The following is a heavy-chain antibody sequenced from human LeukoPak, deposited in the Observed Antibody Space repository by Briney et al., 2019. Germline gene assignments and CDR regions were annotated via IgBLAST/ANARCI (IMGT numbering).Heavy chain of an antibody. CDR2: ISYDGSNK. D-gene: IGHD1-26*01. V-gene: IGHV3-30*07. J-gene: IGHJ5*02. Sequence: PGGSLRLSCAASGFTFSSCAMHWVRQAPGKGLEWVAVISYDGSNKYYADSVKGRFTISRDNSKNTLYLQMNSLRAEDTAVYYCAIDSDEYDPWGQGTLVTVSS. CDR1: GFTFSSCA. CDR3: AIDSDEYDP.